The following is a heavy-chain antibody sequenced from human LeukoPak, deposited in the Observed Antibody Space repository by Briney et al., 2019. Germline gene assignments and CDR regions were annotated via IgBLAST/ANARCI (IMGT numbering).Heavy chain of an antibody. D-gene: IGHD6-6*01. CDR2: IKQDGSEK. J-gene: IGHJ4*02. CDR3: ARARIAARTYYFDY. Sequence: GGSLRLSCAASGFTFSSYWMSWVRQAPGKGLEWVANIKQDGSEKYYVDSVKGRFTISRGNAKNSLYLQMNSLRAEDTAVYYCARARIAARTYYFDYWGQGTLVTVSS. CDR1: GFTFSSYW. V-gene: IGHV3-7*01.